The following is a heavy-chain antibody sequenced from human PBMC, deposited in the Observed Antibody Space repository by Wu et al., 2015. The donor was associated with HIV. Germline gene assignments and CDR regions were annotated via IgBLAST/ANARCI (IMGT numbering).Heavy chain of an antibody. Sequence: QDQLIQSGAEVKKPGASVKVSCKVSGYTLTKLYIHWVRQAPGKGLEWMGGFDPEKGETIYAQKSQGRVTMTEDTSTDTAYMDLSSLTSEDTAVYFCTTVRWELSEGNYYYAMDVWGQGTTVTVS. V-gene: IGHV1-24*01. CDR1: GYTLTKLY. D-gene: IGHD3-16*02. CDR2: FDPEKGET. J-gene: IGHJ6*02. CDR3: TTVRWELSEGNYYYAMDV.